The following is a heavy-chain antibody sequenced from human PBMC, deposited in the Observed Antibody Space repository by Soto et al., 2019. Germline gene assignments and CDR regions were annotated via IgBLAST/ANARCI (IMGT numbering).Heavy chain of an antibody. Sequence: QVQLQETGPGLVKPSGTLSLTCAVSGDSVSSPYYWCCVRQPPGKGLEWIGEVFHTGTTSYNPSLKSRVTISMDKSNKQFTLDLRSVTAADTAVYYCARSAGWYAGNSWGPGTLVIVSS. D-gene: IGHD6-19*01. J-gene: IGHJ4*02. V-gene: IGHV4-4*02. CDR2: VFHTGTT. CDR3: ARSAGWYAGNS. CDR1: GDSVSSPYY.